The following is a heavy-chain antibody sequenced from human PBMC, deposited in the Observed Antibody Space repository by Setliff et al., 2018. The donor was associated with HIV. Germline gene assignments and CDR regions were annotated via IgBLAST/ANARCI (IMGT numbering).Heavy chain of an antibody. J-gene: IGHJ4*02. CDR1: GGSIDSYF. CDR2: VYTRGCT. V-gene: IGHV4-4*08. Sequence: SETLSLTCSISGGSIDSYFWSWIRQSPGKGLEWIGYVYTRGCTNYNPSLKSRVTISVDTSKNHFSLKLTSVTAADTAVYYCAGMKIAVAGTGFDNWGQGTLVTVSS. D-gene: IGHD6-19*01. CDR3: AGMKIAVAGTGFDN.